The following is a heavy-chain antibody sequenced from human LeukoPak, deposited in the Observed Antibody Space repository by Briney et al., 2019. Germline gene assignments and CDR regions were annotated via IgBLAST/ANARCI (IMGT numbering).Heavy chain of an antibody. V-gene: IGHV1-69*13. J-gene: IGHJ4*02. CDR1: GYTFTSYG. D-gene: IGHD4-17*01. Sequence: ASVKVSCKASGYTFTSYGISWVRQAPGQGLEWMGGIIPIFGTANYAQKFQGRVTITADESTSTAYMELSSLRSEDTAVYYCARGDREVTTFFDYWGQGTLVTVSS. CDR2: IIPIFGTA. CDR3: ARGDREVTTFFDY.